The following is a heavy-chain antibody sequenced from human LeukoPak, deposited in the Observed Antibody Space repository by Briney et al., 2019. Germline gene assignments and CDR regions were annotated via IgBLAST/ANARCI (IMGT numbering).Heavy chain of an antibody. D-gene: IGHD2-2*01. CDR1: GFTFSDYY. Sequence: KPGGSLRLSCAASGFTFSDYYMSWIRQAPGKGLEWVSYISSSGSTIYYVDSMKGRFTISRDNAKNSLYLQMNSLRAEDTAVYYCARVVVVPAAPDMNYYYYYGMGVWGQGTTVTVSS. CDR3: ARVVVVPAAPDMNYYYYYGMGV. V-gene: IGHV3-11*01. CDR2: ISSSGSTI. J-gene: IGHJ6*02.